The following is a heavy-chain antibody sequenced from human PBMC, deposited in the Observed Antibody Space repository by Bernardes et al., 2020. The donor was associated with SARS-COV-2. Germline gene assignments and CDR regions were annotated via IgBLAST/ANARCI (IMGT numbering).Heavy chain of an antibody. CDR2: ISAGGDT. J-gene: IGHJ4*02. Sequence: GGSLRLSCSASGFSFSDYSMSWVRQAPGRGLEWVSLISAGGDTYYADSVTGRFTISSDKSANTVYLQMNSLRGEDTAVYYCARDTRGRGLGRYYFDYWGQGTLVTVSS. CDR1: GFSFSDYS. D-gene: IGHD2-2*01. V-gene: IGHV3-53*01. CDR3: ARDTRGRGLGRYYFDY.